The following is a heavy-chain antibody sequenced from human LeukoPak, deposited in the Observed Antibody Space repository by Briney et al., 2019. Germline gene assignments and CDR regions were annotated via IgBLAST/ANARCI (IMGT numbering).Heavy chain of an antibody. D-gene: IGHD3-22*01. CDR3: TRWVYYYDTSGSRGEY. CDR2: IYPGDSDT. V-gene: IGHV5-51*01. J-gene: IGHJ4*02. Sequence: GEALQISCKASGYSFTNYWIGWVRQMPGKGLEWMGIIYPGDSDTRYSPSFQGQVTISADKSISTAYMQWSSLKASDTAMYYCTRWVYYYDTSGSRGEYWGQGTLVTVSS. CDR1: GYSFTNYW.